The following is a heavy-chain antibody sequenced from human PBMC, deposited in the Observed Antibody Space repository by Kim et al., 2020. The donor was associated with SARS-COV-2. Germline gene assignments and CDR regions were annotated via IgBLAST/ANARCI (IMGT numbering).Heavy chain of an antibody. J-gene: IGHJ4*02. V-gene: IGHV4-59*08. CDR1: GGSISSYY. D-gene: IGHD3-16*02. Sequence: SETLSLTCTVSGGSISSYYWNWIRQPPGKGLEWIANIHYSGGTNYNPSLKGRVTISVDTSQNPFSLKLSSVTAADTAVYYCARFVWGTYRYFDYWGQGTLVTVSS. CDR2: IHYSGGT. CDR3: ARFVWGTYRYFDY.